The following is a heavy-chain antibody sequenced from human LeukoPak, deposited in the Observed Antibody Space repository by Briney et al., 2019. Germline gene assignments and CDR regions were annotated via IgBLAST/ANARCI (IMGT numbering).Heavy chain of an antibody. CDR3: ARRVAVARRDAFDI. Sequence: ASVKVSCKASGYTFITYGISWVRQAPGQGLEWMGWTNPRNGNTNYVQNLQGRVTMTTDTSTSTAYMELRSLRSDDTAVYYCARRVAVARRDAFDIWGQGTMVTVSS. J-gene: IGHJ3*02. CDR1: GYTFITYG. D-gene: IGHD6-19*01. V-gene: IGHV1-18*01. CDR2: TNPRNGNT.